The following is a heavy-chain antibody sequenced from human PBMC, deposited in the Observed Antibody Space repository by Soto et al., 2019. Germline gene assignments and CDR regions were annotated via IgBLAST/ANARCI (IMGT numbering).Heavy chain of an antibody. CDR2: ISAYHGNT. CDR3: ARDLWVDFDYLPAY. J-gene: IGHJ4*02. D-gene: IGHD3-9*01. V-gene: IGHV1-18*01. CDR1: GYTFTSYG. Sequence: QVQLVQSGAEVKKPGASVKVSCKASGYTFTSYGFNWVRQAPGQGLEWMGWISAYHGNTDYPLKFQGRVTMTTDSSTNTAYMELRSLRSDDTAVYFCARDLWVDFDYLPAYWGQGTLVTVSS.